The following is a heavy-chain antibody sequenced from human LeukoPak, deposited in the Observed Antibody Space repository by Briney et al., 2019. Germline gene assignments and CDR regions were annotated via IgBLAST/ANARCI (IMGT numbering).Heavy chain of an antibody. D-gene: IGHD6-19*01. V-gene: IGHV3-33*01. CDR1: GFTFSSYG. Sequence: GGSLRLSCAASGFTFSSYGMHWVRQAPGKGLEWVAVIWYDGSNKYYADSVKGRFTISRDNSKNTLYLQMNSLRAEDTAVYYCAREARFALPVVGSGDYWGQGTLVTVSS. CDR3: AREARFALPVVGSGDY. J-gene: IGHJ4*02. CDR2: IWYDGSNK.